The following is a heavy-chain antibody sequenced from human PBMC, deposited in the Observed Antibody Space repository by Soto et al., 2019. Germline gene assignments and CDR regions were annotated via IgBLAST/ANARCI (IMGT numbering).Heavy chain of an antibody. V-gene: IGHV3-30*18. D-gene: IGHD6-13*01. J-gene: IGHJ4*02. Sequence: PGGSLRLSCEASGFTFSGYGMHWVRQAPGKGLEWVAAMSYDGTKEYYADSVKGRFTISRDSSRNTLFLQLNSLRAEDTAVYYCAKEFGSTWIDHWGEGTLVTVSS. CDR2: MSYDGTKE. CDR3: AKEFGSTWIDH. CDR1: GFTFSGYG.